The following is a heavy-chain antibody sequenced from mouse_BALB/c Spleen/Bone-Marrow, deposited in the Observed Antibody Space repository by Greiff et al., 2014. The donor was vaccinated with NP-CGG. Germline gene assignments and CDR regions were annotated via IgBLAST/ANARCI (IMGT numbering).Heavy chain of an antibody. CDR1: DFNIKDTY. D-gene: IGHD1-1*01. CDR3: VREGRIYYFDY. CDR2: VDPAIGNT. Sequence: VQLKQSGAELVKPGASVKLSCTASDFNIKDTYMHWVEQRPEQGLEWIGRVDPAIGNTKYAPKFQGKATITADTSSNAAYLHLSSLTSEDTAVYYCVREGRIYYFDYWGQGTTLTVSS. V-gene: IGHV14-3*02. J-gene: IGHJ2*01.